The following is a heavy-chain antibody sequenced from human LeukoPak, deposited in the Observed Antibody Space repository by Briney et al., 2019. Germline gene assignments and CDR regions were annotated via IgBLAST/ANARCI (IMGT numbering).Heavy chain of an antibody. D-gene: IGHD2-21*01. CDR1: GFTFSSYG. J-gene: IGHJ4*02. CDR3: ARDLIGKYYIGY. V-gene: IGHV3-30*02. Sequence: GGSLRLSCAASGFTFSSYGMHWVRQAPGDGLKWVAYIGYDGTNNYYADSVKGRFTISRDNSKNTVHLQMNSLRAADTALYYCARDLIGKYYIGYWGQGTLVTVSS. CDR2: IGYDGTNN.